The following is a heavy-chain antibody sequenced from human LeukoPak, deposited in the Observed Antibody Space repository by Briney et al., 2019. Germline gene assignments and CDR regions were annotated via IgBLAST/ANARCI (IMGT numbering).Heavy chain of an antibody. Sequence: SETLSLTCTVSGYSISSGYYWGWIRQPPGKGLEWSGSFFHSGNTYYNPSLKSRVTISVDTSKNQFSLKLSSVTAADTAVYYCARVEEGYGSGRRENYYYYYMDVWGKGTTVTISS. CDR2: FFHSGNT. CDR1: GYSISSGYY. CDR3: ARVEEGYGSGRRENYYYYYMDV. V-gene: IGHV4-38-2*02. J-gene: IGHJ6*03. D-gene: IGHD3-10*01.